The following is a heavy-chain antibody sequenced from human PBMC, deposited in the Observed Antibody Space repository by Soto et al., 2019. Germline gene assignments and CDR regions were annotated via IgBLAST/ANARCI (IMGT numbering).Heavy chain of an antibody. CDR2: IYSSAST. CDR3: ARFVRSCSGTTCYTRADV. CDR1: GGSVSSDTHY. D-gene: IGHD2-2*02. V-gene: IGHV4-61*01. J-gene: IGHJ6*02. Sequence: PSETLSLTCTVSGGSVSSDTHYWSWLRQPPGKRLEGIGFIYSSASTNYHPSLKSRVTMSVDTSKNQFSLKLRSVIVADTTVYHCARFVRSCSGTTCYTRADVWGQGTTVTVSS.